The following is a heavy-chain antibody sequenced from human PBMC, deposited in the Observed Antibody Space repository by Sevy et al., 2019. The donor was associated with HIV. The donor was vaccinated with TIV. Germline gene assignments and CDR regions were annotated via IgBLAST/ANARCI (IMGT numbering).Heavy chain of an antibody. CDR3: ARVLGGSGWYAMDV. CDR2: ISYDGSNK. D-gene: IGHD6-19*01. CDR1: GFTFSSYA. Sequence: GGSLRLSCAASGFTFSSYAMHWVRQAPGKGLEWVAIISYDGSNKYYADSVKGRFTISRDNSKNTLYLKMNSLRAEDTVVHYCARVLGGSGWYAMDVWGQGTTVTVSS. J-gene: IGHJ6*02. V-gene: IGHV3-30-3*01.